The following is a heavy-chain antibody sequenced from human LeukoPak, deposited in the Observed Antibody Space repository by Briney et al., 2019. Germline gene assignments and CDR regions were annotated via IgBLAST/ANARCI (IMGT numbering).Heavy chain of an antibody. CDR3: ARDGPAYTSRWYDYYYGLDV. V-gene: IGHV4-61*08. J-gene: IGHJ6*02. Sequence: SETLSLTCTVSGGSISSGGYYWSWIRQHPGKGLERIGHIYHSGSTNYNPSLKSRVTISVDTSKNQFSLKLTSVTSADTAVYYCARDGPAYTSRWYDYYYGLDVWGPGTTVTVSS. CDR1: GGSISSGGYY. CDR2: IYHSGST. D-gene: IGHD2-2*01.